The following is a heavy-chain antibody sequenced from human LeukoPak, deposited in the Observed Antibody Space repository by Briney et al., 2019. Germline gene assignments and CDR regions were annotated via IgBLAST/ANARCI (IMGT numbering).Heavy chain of an antibody. CDR3: AGAGYSRPAYYYYHYMDV. CDR1: GFTFSNYW. D-gene: IGHD6-13*01. Sequence: GGSLRLSCAASGFTFSNYWMSWVRQAPGKGLEWVSSISSTSTYIYYADSVKGRFTISRDNAKNSLYLRMNSLRAEDTAVYYCAGAGYSRPAYYYYHYMDVWGKGTTVTVSS. CDR2: ISSTSTYI. J-gene: IGHJ6*03. V-gene: IGHV3-21*01.